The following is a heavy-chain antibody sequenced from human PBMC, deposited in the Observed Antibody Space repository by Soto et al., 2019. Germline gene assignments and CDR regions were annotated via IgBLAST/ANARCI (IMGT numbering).Heavy chain of an antibody. Sequence: QITLKESGPTLVKPTQTLTLTCTFSGFSLSTSGVGVGWIRQPPGKALEWLALIYWNDDKHYSPSLKSRLTIANDTSTNHVVPTMTHMDPVDTSTYYCAHRSFANDAFDVWGQGTMVTVSS. J-gene: IGHJ3*01. CDR2: IYWNDDK. D-gene: IGHD3-3*01. CDR1: GFSLSTSGVG. V-gene: IGHV2-5*01. CDR3: AHRSFANDAFDV.